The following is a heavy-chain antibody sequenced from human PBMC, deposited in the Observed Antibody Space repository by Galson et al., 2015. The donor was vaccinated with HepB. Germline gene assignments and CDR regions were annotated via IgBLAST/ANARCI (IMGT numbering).Heavy chain of an antibody. J-gene: IGHJ5*02. CDR1: GGSISSSNW. CDR3: ARLYYYGSGSYPYPSGWFDP. CDR2: IYHSGGT. V-gene: IGHV4-4*02. D-gene: IGHD3-10*01. Sequence: SETLSLTCAVSGGSISSSNWWSWVRQPPGKGLEWIGEIYHSGGTNYNPSLKSRVTISVDKSKNQFSLKLSSVTAADTAVYYCARLYYYGSGSYPYPSGWFDPWGQGTLVTVSS.